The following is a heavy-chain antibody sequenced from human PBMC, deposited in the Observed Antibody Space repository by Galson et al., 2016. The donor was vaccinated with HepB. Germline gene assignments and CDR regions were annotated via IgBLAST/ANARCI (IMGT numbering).Heavy chain of an antibody. V-gene: IGHV3-11*01. J-gene: IGHJ5*02. Sequence: SLRLSCAASGFTLSDFYMSWIRQAPGKGLEWVSYISISGNDIDYADSVKGRFTISRDKAKNSLYLQMNSLRAEDTAGYFCAIVIGRNWFDPWGQGTLVTVSS. CDR2: ISISGNDI. CDR3: AIVIGRNWFDP. D-gene: IGHD3-16*02. CDR1: GFTLSDFY.